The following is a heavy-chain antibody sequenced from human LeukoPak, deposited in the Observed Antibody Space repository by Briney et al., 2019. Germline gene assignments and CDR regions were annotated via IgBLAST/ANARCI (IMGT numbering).Heavy chain of an antibody. Sequence: GASVKVSCKASGYTFTSYAMHWVRQAPGQRLEWMGWINAGNGNTKYSQKFQGRVTIARDTSASTAYMELSSLRSEDTAVYYCARDPIVVVPAAIHALHYYYYGMDVWGQGTTVTVSS. CDR2: INAGNGNT. J-gene: IGHJ6*02. CDR1: GYTFTSYA. V-gene: IGHV1-3*01. CDR3: ARDPIVVVPAAIHALHYYYYGMDV. D-gene: IGHD2-2*01.